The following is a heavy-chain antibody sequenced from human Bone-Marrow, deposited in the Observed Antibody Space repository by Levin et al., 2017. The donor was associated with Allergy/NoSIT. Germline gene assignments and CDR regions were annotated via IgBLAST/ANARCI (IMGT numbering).Heavy chain of an antibody. J-gene: IGHJ4*02. D-gene: IGHD3-3*01. CDR2: ISGSGGST. CDR1: GFTFSSYA. CDR3: AKLNETYYDFWSGYYAGPLDY. Sequence: SCAASGFTFSSYAMSWVRQAPGKGLEWVSAISGSGGSTYYADSVKGRFTISRDNSKNTLYLQMNSLRAEDTAVYYCAKLNETYYDFWSGYYAGPLDYWGQGTLVTVSS. V-gene: IGHV3-23*01.